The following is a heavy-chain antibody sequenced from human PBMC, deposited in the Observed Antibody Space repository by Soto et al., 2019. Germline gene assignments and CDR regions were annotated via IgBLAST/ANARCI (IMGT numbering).Heavy chain of an antibody. V-gene: IGHV3-33*06. Sequence: GGSLRLSCAASGFTFSSYGMHWVRQAPGKGLEWVAVIWYDGSNKYYADSVKGRFTISRDNSKNTLYLQMNSLRAEDTAVYYCAKGTHYDSSGYQDYWGQGTLVTVPQ. CDR1: GFTFSSYG. D-gene: IGHD3-22*01. CDR2: IWYDGSNK. CDR3: AKGTHYDSSGYQDY. J-gene: IGHJ4*02.